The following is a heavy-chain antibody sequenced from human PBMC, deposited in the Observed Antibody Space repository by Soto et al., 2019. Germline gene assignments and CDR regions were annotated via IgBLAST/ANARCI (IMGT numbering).Heavy chain of an antibody. Sequence: GESLKISCKGSGYSFTSYWIGWVRQMPGKGLEWMGIIYPGDSDTRYSPSFQGQVTISADKSISTAYLQWSSLKASDTAMYYCARARSRGWIAAAGYYGMDVCGQGTTVTVSS. V-gene: IGHV5-51*01. CDR2: IYPGDSDT. D-gene: IGHD6-13*01. CDR3: ARARSRGWIAAAGYYGMDV. CDR1: GYSFTSYW. J-gene: IGHJ6*02.